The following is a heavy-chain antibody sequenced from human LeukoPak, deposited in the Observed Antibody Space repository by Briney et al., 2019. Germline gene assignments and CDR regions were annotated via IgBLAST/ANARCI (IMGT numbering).Heavy chain of an antibody. CDR2: ISSSSSAI. Sequence: GGSLRLSCAASGFTFSSYSMNWVRQAPGKGLEWVSYISSSSSAINYADSVKGRFTISRDNAKNTLYLQMNSLRAEDTAVYYCASGNGWFDPWGQGTLVTVSS. CDR1: GFTFSSYS. D-gene: IGHD2-8*01. V-gene: IGHV3-48*01. CDR3: ASGNGWFDP. J-gene: IGHJ5*02.